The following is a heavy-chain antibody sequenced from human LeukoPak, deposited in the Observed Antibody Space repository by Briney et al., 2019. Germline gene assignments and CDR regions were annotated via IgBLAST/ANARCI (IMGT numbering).Heavy chain of an antibody. V-gene: IGHV3-23*01. J-gene: IGHJ6*03. Sequence: GGSLRLSCAASGFTFSSYGMNWVRQAPGKGLEWVSGIGPSGAKTYYADSVKGRFTISRDNSKNTLYLQMNSLRAEDTAVYYCAKEAAGFRYYYYYMDVWGKGTTVTVSS. CDR3: AKEAAGFRYYYYYMDV. D-gene: IGHD6-13*01. CDR1: GFTFSSYG. CDR2: IGPSGAKT.